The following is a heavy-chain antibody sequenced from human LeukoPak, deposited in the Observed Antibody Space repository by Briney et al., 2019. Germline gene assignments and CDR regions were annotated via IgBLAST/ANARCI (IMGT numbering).Heavy chain of an antibody. CDR3: AKAPGFSDF. Sequence: GGSLRLSCAASGFTFRTYAMTWVRQAPGKGLEWVSTISGSSDNTFYAVSVKGRFTISRDNSKKTMYLQMNSLRADDTAVYYCAKAPGFSDFWGQGTLVTVSS. CDR2: ISGSSDNT. D-gene: IGHD7-27*01. CDR1: GFTFRTYA. V-gene: IGHV3-23*01. J-gene: IGHJ4*02.